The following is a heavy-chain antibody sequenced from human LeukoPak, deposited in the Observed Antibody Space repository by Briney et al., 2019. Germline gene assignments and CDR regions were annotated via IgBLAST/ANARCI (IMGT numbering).Heavy chain of an antibody. V-gene: IGHV1-2*02. J-gene: IGHJ4*02. D-gene: IGHD3-3*01. Sequence: ASVKVSCKASGYTFTSYYMHWVRQAPGQGLEWMGWINPNSGGTNYAQKFQGRVTMTRDTSISTAYMELSRLRSDDTAVYYCARGRDYDFWSGYYGYWGQGTLVTVSS. CDR2: INPNSGGT. CDR1: GYTFTSYY. CDR3: ARGRDYDFWSGYYGY.